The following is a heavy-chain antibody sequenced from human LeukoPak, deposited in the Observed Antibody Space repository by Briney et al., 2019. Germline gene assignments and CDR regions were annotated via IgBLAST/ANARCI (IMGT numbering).Heavy chain of an antibody. CDR2: IKSDGSAT. Sequence: GGSLRLTCAASGFSFSNFWMSWVRQAPGKGLEWVANIKSDGSATNYVDPVKGRFTISRDNAKNSLDLQMNSQRAEDTAVYYCARGGGSSSWGQGTLVTVSS. V-gene: IGHV3-7*01. J-gene: IGHJ5*02. D-gene: IGHD6-6*01. CDR1: GFSFSNFW. CDR3: ARGGGSSS.